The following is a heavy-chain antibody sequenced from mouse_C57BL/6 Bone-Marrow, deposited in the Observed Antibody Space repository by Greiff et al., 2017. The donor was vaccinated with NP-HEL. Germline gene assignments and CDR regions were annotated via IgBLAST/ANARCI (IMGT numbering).Heavy chain of an antibody. V-gene: IGHV2-6*01. Sequence: LVAPSQSLSITCTVSGFSLTSYGVDWVRQSPGKGLEWLGVIWGVGSTNYNSALKSRLSISKDNSKSQVFLKMISLQTEDTAMYYCASGKEAMDYWGQGTSVTVSS. CDR1: GFSLTSYG. CDR3: ASGKEAMDY. CDR2: IWGVGST. J-gene: IGHJ4*01.